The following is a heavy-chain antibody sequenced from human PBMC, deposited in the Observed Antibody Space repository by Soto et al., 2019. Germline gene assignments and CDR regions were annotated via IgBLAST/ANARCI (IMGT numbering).Heavy chain of an antibody. CDR2: ISAYNGNT. Sequence: ASVKVSCKASGYTFTSYGISWVRQAPGQGLEWMGWISAYNGNTNYAQKLQGRVTMTTDTSTSTAYMELRSLRSDDTAVYYCARDPIRGVVVVYDDAFDIRGQGTMVTVSS. V-gene: IGHV1-18*01. D-gene: IGHD3-22*01. CDR1: GYTFTSYG. CDR3: ARDPIRGVVVVYDDAFDI. J-gene: IGHJ3*02.